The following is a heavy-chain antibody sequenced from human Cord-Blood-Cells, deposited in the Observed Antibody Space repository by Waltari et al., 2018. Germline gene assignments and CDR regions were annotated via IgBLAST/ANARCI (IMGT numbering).Heavy chain of an antibody. CDR1: GYTLTELS. V-gene: IGHV1-24*01. D-gene: IGHD1-7*01. Sequence: VQLAQYGAEVKKSGASVKVSCKVSGYTLTELSIHWVRQAPGKGLEWMGGFDPKDGETIYAQKFQGRVTMTEDTSTDTAYMELSSLRSEDTAVYYCTSITGTSGNYYYYYMDVWGKGTTVTVSS. J-gene: IGHJ6*03. CDR2: FDPKDGET. CDR3: TSITGTSGNYYYYYMDV.